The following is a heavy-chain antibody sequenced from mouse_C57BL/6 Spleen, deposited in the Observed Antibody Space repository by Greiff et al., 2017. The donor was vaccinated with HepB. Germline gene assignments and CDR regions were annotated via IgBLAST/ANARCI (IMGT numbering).Heavy chain of an antibody. Sequence: EVQLVESGEGLVKPGGSLKLSCAASGFTFSSYAMSWVRQTPEKRLEWVAYISSGGDYIYYADTVKGRFTISRDNARNTLYLQMSSLKSEDTAMYYCIRGHYYGGYYYAMDYWGQGTSVTVSS. V-gene: IGHV5-9-1*02. CDR3: IRGHYYGGYYYAMDY. D-gene: IGHD1-2*01. CDR1: GFTFSSYA. J-gene: IGHJ4*01. CDR2: ISSGGDYI.